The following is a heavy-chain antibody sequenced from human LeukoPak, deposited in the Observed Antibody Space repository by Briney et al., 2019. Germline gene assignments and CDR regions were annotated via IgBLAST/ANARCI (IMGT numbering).Heavy chain of an antibody. J-gene: IGHJ4*02. CDR1: GYTFTGYY. CDR2: INPNSGGT. D-gene: IGHD1-1*01. CDR3: ARGPFWYNWRGGYFDY. V-gene: IGHV1-2*02. Sequence: ASVKVSCKASGYTFTGYYMHWVRQAPGQGLEWMGWINPNSGGTSYAQKFQGRVTMTRDTSISTAYMELSRLRSDDTAVYYCARGPFWYNWRGGYFDYWGQGTLVTVSS.